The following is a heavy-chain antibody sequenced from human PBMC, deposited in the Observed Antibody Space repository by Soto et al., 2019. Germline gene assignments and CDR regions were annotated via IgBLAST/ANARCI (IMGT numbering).Heavy chain of an antibody. CDR2: INAGNGNT. CDR1: GYTFTSYA. D-gene: IGHD3-10*01. V-gene: IGHV1-3*01. Sequence: ASVKVSCKASGYTFTSYAMHWVRQAPGQRLEWMGWINAGNGNTKYPQKFQGRVTITRDTSASTAYMELSSLRSEDTAVYYCARAPITMVRGVIIPYYYGRDVWGQGTTVTVSS. J-gene: IGHJ6*02. CDR3: ARAPITMVRGVIIPYYYGRDV.